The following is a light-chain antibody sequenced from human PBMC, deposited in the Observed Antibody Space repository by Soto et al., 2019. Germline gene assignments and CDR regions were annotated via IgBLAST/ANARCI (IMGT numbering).Light chain of an antibody. CDR3: SSYAGSNNFVV. J-gene: IGLJ2*01. CDR2: EVT. Sequence: QLVLTQPPSASGSPGQSVTISCTGTSSDVGGYNSVSWYQQHPDKAPKLMIYEVTKRPSGVPDRFSGSKSGNTASLTVSGLQAEDEADYSCSSYAGSNNFVVFGGGTKVTVL. CDR1: SSDVGGYNS. V-gene: IGLV2-8*01.